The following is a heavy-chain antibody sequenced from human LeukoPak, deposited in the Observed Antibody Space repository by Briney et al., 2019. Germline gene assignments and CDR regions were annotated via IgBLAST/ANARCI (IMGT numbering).Heavy chain of an antibody. CDR3: ARAIVGFDAFDI. CDR2: ISSSSSYI. V-gene: IGHV3-21*01. Sequence: GGSLRLSCAASGFTFSSYSMNWVRQAPGKGLGWVSSISSSSSYIYYADSVKGRFTISRDNAKNSQYLQMNSLRAEDTAVYYCARAIVGFDAFDIWGQGTMVTVSS. J-gene: IGHJ3*02. CDR1: GFTFSSYS. D-gene: IGHD2-21*01.